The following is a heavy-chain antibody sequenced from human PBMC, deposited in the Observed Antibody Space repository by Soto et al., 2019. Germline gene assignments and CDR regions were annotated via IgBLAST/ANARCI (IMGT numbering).Heavy chain of an antibody. D-gene: IGHD1-26*01. CDR3: ARRRGTVGATHGYYYGMDV. CDR2: IIPIFGTA. V-gene: IGHV1-69*01. CDR1: GGTFSSYA. Sequence: QVQLVQSGAEVKKPGSSVKVSCKASGGTFSSYAISWVRQAPGQGLEWMGGIIPIFGTANYAQKFQGRVTITADESTSTAYMELSSLRSEDTAVYYCARRRGTVGATHGYYYGMDVWGQGTTVTVSS. J-gene: IGHJ6*02.